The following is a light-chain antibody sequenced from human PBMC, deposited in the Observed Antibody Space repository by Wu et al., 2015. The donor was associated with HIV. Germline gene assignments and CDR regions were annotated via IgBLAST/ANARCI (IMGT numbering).Light chain of an antibody. CDR2: DAS. Sequence: EIVLTQSPATLSLSPGERATLSCRASQSVSSYLAWYQQKPGQAPRLLIYDASNRATGIPARFSGSGSGTDFTLTISSLEPEDFAVYYCQQRSNWLPIFGGGTKVEIK. J-gene: IGKJ4*01. CDR3: QQRSNWLPI. CDR1: QSVSSY. V-gene: IGKV3-11*01.